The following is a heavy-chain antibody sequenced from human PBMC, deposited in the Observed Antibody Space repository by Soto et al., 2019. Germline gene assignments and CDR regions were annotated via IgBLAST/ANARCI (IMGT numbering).Heavy chain of an antibody. D-gene: IGHD5-12*01. Sequence: EVQLVESGGGLVQPGGSLRLSCAASGFTFSSYSMNWVRQAPGKGLEWVSYFSSSSSTIYYADSVKGRFTISRDNAKNSLYLQMNSLIDEDTAVYYCAREGYPFDYWGQGTLVTVSS. V-gene: IGHV3-48*02. CDR1: GFTFSSYS. J-gene: IGHJ4*02. CDR2: FSSSSSTI. CDR3: AREGYPFDY.